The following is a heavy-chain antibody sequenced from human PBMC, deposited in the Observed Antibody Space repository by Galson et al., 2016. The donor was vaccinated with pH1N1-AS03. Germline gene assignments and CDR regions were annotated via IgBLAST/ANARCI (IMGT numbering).Heavy chain of an antibody. V-gene: IGHV3-7*03. Sequence: SLRLSCAASGFSFSASWMSWVRQAPGKGLEWVANIRQAGSEKYYVDSVEGRFTISRENAKNSLYLQMNSLIDEDRAVYYCAKDHSGWAGTITFYIWGQGEEGTVS. CDR3: AKDHSGWAGTITFYI. CDR1: GFSFSASW. D-gene: IGHD6-19*01. CDR2: IRQAGSEK. J-gene: IGHJ3*02.